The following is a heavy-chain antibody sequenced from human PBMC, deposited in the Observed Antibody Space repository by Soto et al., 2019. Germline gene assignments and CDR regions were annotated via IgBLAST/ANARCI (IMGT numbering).Heavy chain of an antibody. V-gene: IGHV4-31*03. D-gene: IGHD3-16*02. CDR1: GGSINSDEFY. CDR3: ARMGLHLGELSRNWFDP. J-gene: IGHJ5*02. Sequence: QVQLQESGPGLVKPSQTLSLTCSLSGGSINSDEFYWTWIRQSPGKGLEWIGYLYSSGRTHYNPSLKSRINIPLDTSNNLLSLRLSSVTAADTAVYYCARMGLHLGELSRNWFDPWGRGTLVTVSS. CDR2: LYSSGRT.